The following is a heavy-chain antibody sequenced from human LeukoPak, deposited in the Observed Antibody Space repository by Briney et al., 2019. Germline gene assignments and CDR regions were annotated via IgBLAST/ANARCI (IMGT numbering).Heavy chain of an antibody. J-gene: IGHJ4*02. Sequence: GGSLRVSCTAPGFPFNAYNIHWICQSPGRGLEWVSFLRNDETEIHYADFAKGRFTISRDRSKNSVYLRMNSLRPDDTALYYCAKVGGRYRFDFWGQGTMVTVSS. D-gene: IGHD3-16*02. CDR3: AKVGGRYRFDF. V-gene: IGHV3-30*02. CDR1: GFPFNAYN. CDR2: LRNDETEI.